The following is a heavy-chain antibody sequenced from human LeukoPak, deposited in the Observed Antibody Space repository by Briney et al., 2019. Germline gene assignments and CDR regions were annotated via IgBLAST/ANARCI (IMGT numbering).Heavy chain of an antibody. V-gene: IGHV4-61*05. J-gene: IGHJ6*02. CDR2: IYYSGST. Sequence: PSETLSLTCTVSGGSISSSSYYWSWIRQPPGKGLEWIGYIYYSGSTNYNPSLKSRVTISVDTSKNQFSLKLSSVTAADTAVYYCARGVAAAAHYYGMDVWGQGTTVTVSS. CDR1: GGSISSSSYY. CDR3: ARGVAAAAHYYGMDV. D-gene: IGHD6-13*01.